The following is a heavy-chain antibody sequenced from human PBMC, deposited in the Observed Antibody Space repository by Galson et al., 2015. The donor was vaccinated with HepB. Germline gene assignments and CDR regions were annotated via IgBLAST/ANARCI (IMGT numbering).Heavy chain of an antibody. CDR1: GYTFTSYA. CDR3: ARDHPVYSGYEIDY. V-gene: IGHV1-18*04. Sequence: VKVSCKASGYTFTSYAISWMRQAPGRGLEWMGWISVYNGNTNYAQKIQGRVTMTTDTSTSTAYMELRSLRSDDTAVYFCARDHPVYSGYEIDYWGQGTLVLVSS. D-gene: IGHD5-12*01. J-gene: IGHJ4*02. CDR2: ISVYNGNT.